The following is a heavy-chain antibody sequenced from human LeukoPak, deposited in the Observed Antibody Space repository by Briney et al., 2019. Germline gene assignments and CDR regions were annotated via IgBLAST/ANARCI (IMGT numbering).Heavy chain of an antibody. CDR1: GGSFSGYY. D-gene: IGHD2-15*01. J-gene: IGHJ4*02. Sequence: SETLSLTCAVYGGSFSGYYWSWIRQPPGKGLEWIGEINHSGSTNYNPSLKSRVTISVDTSKNQFSLKLSSMTAADTAVYYCARASGGSCYGYWGQGTLVTVSS. CDR3: ARASGGSCYGY. CDR2: INHSGST. V-gene: IGHV4-34*01.